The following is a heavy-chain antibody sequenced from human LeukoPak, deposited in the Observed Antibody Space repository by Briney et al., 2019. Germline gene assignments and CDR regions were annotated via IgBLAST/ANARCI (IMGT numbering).Heavy chain of an antibody. V-gene: IGHV1-2*02. CDR2: INPNSGGT. CDR1: GYTFTGYY. D-gene: IGHD3-10*01. Sequence: RASVKVSCKASGYTFTGYYMHWVRQAPGQGLEWMGWINPNSGGTNYAQKFQGRVTMTRDMSTSTVYMALSSLRSEDTAVYYCARDQFRRRSWSYDISGYYMDVWGKGTTVTVSS. J-gene: IGHJ6*03. CDR3: ARDQFRRRSWSYDISGYYMDV.